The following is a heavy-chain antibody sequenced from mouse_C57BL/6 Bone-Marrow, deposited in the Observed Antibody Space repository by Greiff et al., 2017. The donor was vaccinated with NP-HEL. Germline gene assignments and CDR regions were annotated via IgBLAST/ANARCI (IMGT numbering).Heavy chain of an antibody. J-gene: IGHJ2*01. CDR3: GITTVVAPYYFDY. CDR2: INPYNGGT. D-gene: IGHD1-1*01. CDR1: GYTFTDYY. V-gene: IGHV1-19*01. Sequence: VQLQQSGPVLVKPGASVKMSCKASGYTFTDYYMNWVKQSHGKSLEWIGVINPYNGGTSYNQKFKGKATLTVDKSSSTAYMELNSLTSEDSAVYYCGITTVVAPYYFDYWGQGTTLTVSS.